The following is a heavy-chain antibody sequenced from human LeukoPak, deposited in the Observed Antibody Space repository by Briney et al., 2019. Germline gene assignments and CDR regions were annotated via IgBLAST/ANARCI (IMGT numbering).Heavy chain of an antibody. Sequence: PGGSLRLSCAASGFTFSNAWMSWVRQAPGKGLEWVGRIKSKTDGGTTDYAAPVKGRFTISRDNARNSLYLQMNSLRAEDTAVYYCARGGRSTYLDWSPDYWGQGTLVTVSS. CDR3: ARGGRSTYLDWSPDY. D-gene: IGHD3-9*01. V-gene: IGHV3-15*01. J-gene: IGHJ4*02. CDR2: IKSKTDGGTT. CDR1: GFTFSNAW.